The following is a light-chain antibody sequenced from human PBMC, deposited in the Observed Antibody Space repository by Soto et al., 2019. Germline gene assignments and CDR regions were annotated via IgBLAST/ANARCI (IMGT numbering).Light chain of an antibody. Sequence: QSVLTQPASVSGSPGQSITISCTGTSSDVGGYNYVSWYQQHPGKAPKLMIYDVSNRPSGVSNRFSGSKSGNTASLTISGLQAEDEADHYCSSYSSSSTLGVFGGGIQLTVL. CDR3: SSYSSSSTLGV. CDR2: DVS. CDR1: SSDVGGYNY. J-gene: IGLJ2*01. V-gene: IGLV2-14*01.